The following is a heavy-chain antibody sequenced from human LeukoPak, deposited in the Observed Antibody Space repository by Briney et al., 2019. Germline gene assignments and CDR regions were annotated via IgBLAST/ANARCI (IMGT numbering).Heavy chain of an antibody. CDR2: ISTYNGDT. D-gene: IGHD1-26*01. V-gene: IGHV1-18*01. J-gene: IGHJ4*02. CDR1: GYTFTSYG. CDR3: ARGSYYDY. Sequence: ASVKVSCKASGYTFTSYGISWVRQAPGQGLEWMGWISTYNGDTNFAQKFQGRVTMTTDTSTNTAYMELRSLTSDDTAVYYCARGSYYDYWGQGTLVTVSS.